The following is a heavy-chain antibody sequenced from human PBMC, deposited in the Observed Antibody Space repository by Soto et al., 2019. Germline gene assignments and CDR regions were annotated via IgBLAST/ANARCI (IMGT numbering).Heavy chain of an antibody. Sequence: QVHLVQSGAEVKKPGASVNVSCKTSGYTFTRNGISWVRQAPGQGLEWMGWISPKSGNIKYAQKFQGRVFMTTDTSTSTAYMELRSLRSGDTAVYYCVKDRDSNSWPSRDVWGPGTTVTVSS. J-gene: IGHJ6*02. V-gene: IGHV1-18*01. CDR2: ISPKSGNI. CDR3: VKDRDSNSWPSRDV. CDR1: GYTFTRNG. D-gene: IGHD3-22*01.